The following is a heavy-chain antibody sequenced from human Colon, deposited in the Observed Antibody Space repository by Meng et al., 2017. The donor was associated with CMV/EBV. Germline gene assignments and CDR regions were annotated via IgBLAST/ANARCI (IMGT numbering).Heavy chain of an antibody. CDR2: VYPGESDA. CDR1: GNRLSNSW. V-gene: IGHV5-51*01. CDR3: VRREYFDTETGK. D-gene: IGHD3-22*01. J-gene: IGHJ4*02. Sequence: GESLKISCQVSGNRLSNSWIGWVRPLPGKGLDWMAIVYPGESDAVHNPSFQGRVTISADTSINTAYLQWSSLRASDTAMYYCVRREYFDTETGKWGQGTMVTVSS.